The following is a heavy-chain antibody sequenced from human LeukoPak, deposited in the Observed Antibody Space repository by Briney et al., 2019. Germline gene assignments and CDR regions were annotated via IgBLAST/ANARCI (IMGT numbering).Heavy chain of an antibody. CDR1: GYTFTGYY. D-gene: IGHD5-18*01. J-gene: IGHJ4*02. Sequence: ASVKVSCKASGYTFTGYYMHWVRQAPGQGLEWMGWINPNSGRTNYAQKFQGRVTMTRDTSISTAYMELSRLRSDDTAVYYCAREDTAMASYYSDYWGQGTLVTVSS. CDR3: AREDTAMASYYSDY. V-gene: IGHV1-2*02. CDR2: INPNSGRT.